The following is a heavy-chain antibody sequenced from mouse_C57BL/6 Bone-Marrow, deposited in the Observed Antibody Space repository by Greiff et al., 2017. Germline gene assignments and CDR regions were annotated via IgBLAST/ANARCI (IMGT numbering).Heavy chain of an antibody. Sequence: VQLVESGPELVKPGASVKISCKASGYAFSSSWMNWVKQRPGKGLEWIGRIYPGDGDTNYNGKFKGKATLTADKSSSTAYMQLSSLTSEDSAVYFCARSGNYYGCSYFYWYFDVWGTGTTVTVSS. CDR1: GYAFSSSW. J-gene: IGHJ1*03. CDR3: ARSGNYYGCSYFYWYFDV. V-gene: IGHV1-82*01. D-gene: IGHD1-1*01. CDR2: IYPGDGDT.